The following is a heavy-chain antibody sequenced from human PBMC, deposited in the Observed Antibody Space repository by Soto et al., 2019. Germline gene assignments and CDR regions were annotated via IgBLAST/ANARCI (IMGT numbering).Heavy chain of an antibody. D-gene: IGHD3-10*01. CDR1: GYSFTGHY. CDR3: ARDLCPLGSGSPCPTFGLDV. J-gene: IGHJ6*02. V-gene: IGHV1-2*02. CDR2: LKSDNGYT. Sequence: QLQLVQSGSEVKPPGASVKVSCKASGYSFTGHYMHWVRQVSGERLEHLGWLKSDNGYTYYGPKFQGRVTFTRDTSTSTASMELTGLQSDDTAVYFCARDLCPLGSGSPCPTFGLDVWGQGTTVTVSS.